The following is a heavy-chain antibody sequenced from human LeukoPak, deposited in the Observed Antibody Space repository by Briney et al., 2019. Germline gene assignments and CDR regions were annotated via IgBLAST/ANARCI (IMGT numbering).Heavy chain of an antibody. CDR1: GGTFSGYY. D-gene: IGHD3-22*01. J-gene: IGHJ4*02. CDR3: ARGDYDSSSPMVDY. Sequence: SETLSLTCAVYGGTFSGYYRSWVRQPPGKGLEWIGEINHRGSTNYNPSLKSQVTMSLDTSKNQFSLKLSAVTAADTAVYYCARGDYDSSSPMVDYWGQGTLVAGSS. CDR2: INHRGST. V-gene: IGHV4-34*01.